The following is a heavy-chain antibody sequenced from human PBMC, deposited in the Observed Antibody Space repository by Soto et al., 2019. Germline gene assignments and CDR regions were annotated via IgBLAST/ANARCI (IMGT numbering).Heavy chain of an antibody. D-gene: IGHD4-17*01. Sequence: ASVKVSCKASGGTFSSYTISWVRQAPGQGLEWMGRIIPILGIANYAQKFQGRVTITADKSTSTAYMELSSLRSEDTAVYYCARLGGGYGDYFFDYWGQGTLVTVSS. V-gene: IGHV1-69*02. CDR1: GGTFSSYT. CDR2: IIPILGIA. CDR3: ARLGGGYGDYFFDY. J-gene: IGHJ4*02.